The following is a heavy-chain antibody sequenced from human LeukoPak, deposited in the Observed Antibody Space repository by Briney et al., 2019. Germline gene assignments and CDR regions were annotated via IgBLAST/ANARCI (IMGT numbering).Heavy chain of an antibody. J-gene: IGHJ4*02. CDR1: GFTFSSYV. CDR2: ISGSGGST. V-gene: IGHV3-23*01. D-gene: IGHD6-13*01. CDR3: AKDGQGGM. Sequence: PGGSLRLSCAASGFTFSSYVMSWVRHAPGKGLEWVSLISGSGGSTYYADSVKGRFTISRDNSKNTLYLQMNSLRVEDTAVYYCAKDGQGGMRGQGTLVTVSS.